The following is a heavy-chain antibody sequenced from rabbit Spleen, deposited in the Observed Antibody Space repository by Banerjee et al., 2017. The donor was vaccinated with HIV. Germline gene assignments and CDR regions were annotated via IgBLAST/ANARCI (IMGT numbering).Heavy chain of an antibody. CDR3: ARGFYTYDDYVNFYGAYFNL. CDR2: IYAGSSGST. V-gene: IGHV1S40*01. D-gene: IGHD2-1*01. Sequence: QSLEESGGGLVQPEGSLTLTCKASGFSFSSGYYMCWVRQAPGKGLEWIACIYAGSSGSTYYASWAKGRFTISKTSSTTMTLQMTSLTAADTATYFCARGFYTYDDYVNFYGAYFNLWAQAPSSPS. CDR1: GFSFSSGYY. J-gene: IGHJ4*01.